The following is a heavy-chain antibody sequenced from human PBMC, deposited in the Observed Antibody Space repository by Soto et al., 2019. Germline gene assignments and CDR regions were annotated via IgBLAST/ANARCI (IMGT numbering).Heavy chain of an antibody. Sequence: EVQLVESGGGLVQPGGSLRLSCAASGFTFSSYSMNWVRQATGKGPEWVSYISSRSSTIYYAGSAKGRLTISRDNAKNSLYPQMTSLRDEDTAVYYCARDGGSLGYWGQGTLVTVSS. D-gene: IGHD1-26*01. CDR2: ISSRSSTI. V-gene: IGHV3-48*02. J-gene: IGHJ4*02. CDR1: GFTFSSYS. CDR3: ARDGGSLGY.